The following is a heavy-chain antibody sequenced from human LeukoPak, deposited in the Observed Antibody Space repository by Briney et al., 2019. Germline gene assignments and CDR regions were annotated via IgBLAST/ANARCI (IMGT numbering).Heavy chain of an antibody. J-gene: IGHJ4*02. CDR3: ARDAMSSVTTSPHYFDY. V-gene: IGHV1-46*01. D-gene: IGHD4-17*01. CDR2: INPNGGST. CDR1: GCTFTSYY. Sequence: ASVKVSCKASGCTFTSYYMHWVRQAPGQGLEWMGIINPNGGSTTYAQKFQGRVTMTRDTSTSTVYMDLSSLRSEDTAVYYCARDAMSSVTTSPHYFDYWGQGTLVTVSS.